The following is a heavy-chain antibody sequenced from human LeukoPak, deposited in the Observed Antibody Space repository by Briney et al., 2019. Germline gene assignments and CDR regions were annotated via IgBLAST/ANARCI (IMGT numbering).Heavy chain of an antibody. CDR2: ISAYNGNT. D-gene: IGHD1-14*01. J-gene: IGHJ4*02. CDR1: GYTSTSYG. V-gene: IGHV1-18*01. CDR3: ARDLPRRVAITQRNLDY. Sequence: PRASVKVSCKASGYTSTSYGISWVRQAPGQGLEWMGWISAYNGNTNYAQKLQGRVTMTTDTSTSTAYMELRSLRSDDTAVYYCARDLPRRVAITQRNLDYWGQGTLVTVSS.